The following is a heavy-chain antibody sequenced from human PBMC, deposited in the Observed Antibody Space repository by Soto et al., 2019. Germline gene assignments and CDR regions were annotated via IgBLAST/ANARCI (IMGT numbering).Heavy chain of an antibody. D-gene: IGHD3-10*01. CDR3: ARGRYYNSGSDSRFDY. J-gene: IGHJ4*02. CDR1: GFTFSDYY. V-gene: IGHV3-11*01. CDR2: ISSSGNTI. Sequence: QVQLVESGGGLVKPGGSLSLSCAASGFTFSDYYMTWIRQAPGKGLEWVSYISSSGNTIYYAGSVKGRFTISRDNAKNSLYLERNSLRAEDTAVYYCARGRYYNSGSDSRFDYWGQGTVVTVSS.